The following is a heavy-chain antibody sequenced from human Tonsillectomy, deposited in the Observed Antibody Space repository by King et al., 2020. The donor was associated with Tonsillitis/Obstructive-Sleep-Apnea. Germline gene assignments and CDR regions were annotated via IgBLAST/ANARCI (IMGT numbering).Heavy chain of an antibody. V-gene: IGHV3-23*04. Sequence: QLVQSGGGLEQPGGSLRLSCAASGYTFSAYAMSWVRRAPGKGREWVSAITGSGADKYYADSVNGRFTVSRDNSKNTLYLQMNRLRVEDTALYYCARDPKSLTDSFDLWGQGAMVTVSS. CDR2: ITGSGADK. CDR1: GYTFSAYA. CDR3: ARDPKSLTDSFDL. J-gene: IGHJ3*01.